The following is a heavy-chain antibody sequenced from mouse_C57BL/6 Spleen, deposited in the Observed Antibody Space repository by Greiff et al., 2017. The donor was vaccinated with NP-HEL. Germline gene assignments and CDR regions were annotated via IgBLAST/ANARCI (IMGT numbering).Heavy chain of an antibody. J-gene: IGHJ4*01. V-gene: IGHV5-17*01. CDR1: GFTFSDYG. D-gene: IGHD1-1*01. CDR3: ARKLLYYYAMDY. Sequence: EVKLVESGGGLVKPGGSLKLSCAASGFTFSDYGMHWVRQAPEKGLEWVAYISSGSSTIYYADTVKGRFTISRDNAKNTLFLQMTSLRSEDTAMYYCARKLLYYYAMDYWGQGTSVTVSS. CDR2: ISSGSSTI.